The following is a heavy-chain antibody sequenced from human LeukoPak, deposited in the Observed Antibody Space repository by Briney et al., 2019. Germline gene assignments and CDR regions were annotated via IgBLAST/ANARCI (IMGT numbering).Heavy chain of an antibody. V-gene: IGHV4-38-2*02. D-gene: IGHD6-13*01. CDR1: GYSISSGYY. J-gene: IGHJ4*02. CDR3: AREQRGSSWTNQDY. Sequence: SETLSLTCTVSGYSISSGYYWGWIRQPPGKGLEWIGSIYHSGGTYYNPSLKSRVTISVDTSKNQFSLKLSSVTAADTAVYYGAREQRGSSWTNQDYWGQGTLVTVSS. CDR2: IYHSGGT.